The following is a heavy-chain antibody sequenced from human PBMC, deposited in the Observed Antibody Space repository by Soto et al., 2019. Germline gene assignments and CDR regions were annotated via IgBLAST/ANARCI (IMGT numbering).Heavy chain of an antibody. CDR1: EVTSSCYA. CDR2: NRGSGGST. V-gene: IGHV3-23*01. Sequence: EASLGFSCAASEVTSSCYAMSWFRHPPGKGLEWGSANRGSGGSTYSADSLKGPFTISRNTSKNTLYLQMNSMSAEDTALYYFAKGLSSSWYRQSPGSLSWGQGTLVTVSS. CDR3: AKGLSSSWYRQSPGSLS. D-gene: IGHD6-13*01. J-gene: IGHJ4*02.